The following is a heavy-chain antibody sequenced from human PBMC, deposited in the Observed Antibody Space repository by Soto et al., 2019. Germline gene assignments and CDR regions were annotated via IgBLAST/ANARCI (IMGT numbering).Heavy chain of an antibody. CDR1: GGSISSYY. V-gene: IGHV4-59*01. CDR2: IYYSGST. J-gene: IGHJ6*02. Sequence: SETLSLTCTFSGGSISSYYWSWIRQPPGKGLEWIGYIYYSGSTNYNPSLKSRVTISVDTSKNQFSLKLSSVTAADTAVYYCARDYYGSGSPRGYYYYGMDVWGQGTTVTVSS. D-gene: IGHD3-10*01. CDR3: ARDYYGSGSPRGYYYYGMDV.